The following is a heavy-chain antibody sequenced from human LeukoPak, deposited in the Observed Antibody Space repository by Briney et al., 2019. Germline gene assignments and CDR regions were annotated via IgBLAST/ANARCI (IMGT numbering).Heavy chain of an antibody. J-gene: IGHJ4*02. V-gene: IGHV5-51*01. D-gene: IGHD3-3*01. Sequence: GESLKISCLGSGYNFTNYWIVWVRQMPGKGLEWMGIIYPGDSDTTYSPSFQGQVTISADKSISTAYLQWGSLKASDTAMYYCARGETYYDFWSGYYSKDYIDYWGQGTLVTVSS. CDR3: ARGETYYDFWSGYYSKDYIDY. CDR2: IYPGDSDT. CDR1: GYNFTNYW.